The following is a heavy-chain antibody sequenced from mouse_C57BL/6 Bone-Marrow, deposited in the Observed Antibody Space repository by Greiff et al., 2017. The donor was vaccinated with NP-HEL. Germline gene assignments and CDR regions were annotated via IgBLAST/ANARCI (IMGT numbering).Heavy chain of an antibody. Sequence: QVQLKQSGPELVKPGASVKLSCKASGYTFTSYDINWVKQRPGQGLEWIGWIYPRDGSTKYNEKFKGKATLTVDTSSSTAYMELHSLTSEDSAVYFCARGRHYDYYYFDYWGQGTTLTVSS. CDR2: IYPRDGST. V-gene: IGHV1-85*01. D-gene: IGHD2-4*01. J-gene: IGHJ2*01. CDR1: GYTFTSYD. CDR3: ARGRHYDYYYFDY.